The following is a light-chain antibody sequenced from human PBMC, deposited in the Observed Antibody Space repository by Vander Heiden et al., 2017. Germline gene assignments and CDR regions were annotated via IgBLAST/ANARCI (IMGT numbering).Light chain of an antibody. CDR1: QSISSW. CDR2: KAS. CDR3: QQDNSKPVT. V-gene: IGKV1-5*03. Sequence: PTTQSPSTLSASVGDRVTITCRASQSISSWLAWYQQKPGKAPKLLIYKASSLESGVPSRFSGSGSGTEFTLTISSLQADDFATYYCQQDNSKPVTFGKGTKVEIK. J-gene: IGKJ1*01.